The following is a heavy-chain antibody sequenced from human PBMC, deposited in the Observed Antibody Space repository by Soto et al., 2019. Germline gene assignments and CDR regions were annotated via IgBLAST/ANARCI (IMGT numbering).Heavy chain of an antibody. J-gene: IGHJ2*01. Sequence: EVQLVESGGGLVQPGGSLRLSCAASGFTFSDHYMDWVRQAPGKGLEWVGRTRNKANSYTTEYAASVKGRFTISRDDSKSSLYLQMNSLKTEDTAVYYCARDRVGAPGDWYFDLWGRGTLVTVSS. CDR3: ARDRVGAPGDWYFDL. CDR2: TRNKANSYTT. CDR1: GFTFSDHY. V-gene: IGHV3-72*01. D-gene: IGHD7-27*01.